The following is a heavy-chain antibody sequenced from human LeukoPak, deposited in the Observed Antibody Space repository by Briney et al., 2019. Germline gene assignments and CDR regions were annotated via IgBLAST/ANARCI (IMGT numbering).Heavy chain of an antibody. Sequence: SETLSLTCAVYGGSFSGYYWSWISQSPGEGLEWIGEINHSRSTNHNPSLKSRVTISIDTSKNQVSLKLTSVTAADTAVYYCARGRLMEQYSSSSDGYFDYWGQGTLVTVSS. CDR3: ARGRLMEQYSSSSDGYFDY. CDR2: INHSRST. D-gene: IGHD6-6*01. CDR1: GGSFSGYY. V-gene: IGHV4-34*01. J-gene: IGHJ4*02.